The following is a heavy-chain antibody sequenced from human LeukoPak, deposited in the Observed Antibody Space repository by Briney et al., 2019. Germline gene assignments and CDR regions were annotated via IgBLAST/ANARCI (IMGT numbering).Heavy chain of an antibody. CDR2: IYYTGST. CDR1: GDSISSYY. CDR3: AKRAVTTAGDLRFDP. V-gene: IGHV4-59*08. Sequence: SETLSLTCTVSGDSISSYYWSWIRQPPGKGLEWIGYIYYTGSTNYNPSLKSQVTISVDTSKNQFSLKLSSVTAADTAVYFCAKRAVTTAGDLRFDPWGQGTLVTVSS. J-gene: IGHJ5*02. D-gene: IGHD2-21*01.